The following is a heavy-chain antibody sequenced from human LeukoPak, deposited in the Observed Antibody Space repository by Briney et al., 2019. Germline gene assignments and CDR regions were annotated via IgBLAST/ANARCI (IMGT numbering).Heavy chain of an antibody. V-gene: IGHV4-61*02. J-gene: IGHJ4*02. CDR3: ARESWNVVVTATPHFDY. D-gene: IGHD2-21*02. CDR2: IYNSGST. CDR1: GGSISSGSYY. Sequence: SQTLSLTCTVSGGSISSGSYYWSWIRQPAGKGLEWIGRIYNSGSTNYNPSLKSRVTITVDTSKNELPLTQICVTPAHSAVYFCARESWNVVVTATPHFDYWGQGTLVTVSS.